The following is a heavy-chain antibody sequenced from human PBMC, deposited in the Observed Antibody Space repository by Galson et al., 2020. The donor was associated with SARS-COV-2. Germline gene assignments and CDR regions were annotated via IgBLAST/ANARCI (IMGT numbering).Heavy chain of an antibody. CDR2: INPNSGGT. Sequence: ASVKVSCKASGYTFTGYYMHWVRQAPGQGLEWMGWINPNSGGTNYAQKFQGRVTMTRDTSISTAYMELSRLRSDDTAVYYCARDYGSGSHNYYYYGMDVWGQGTTVTVSS. J-gene: IGHJ6*02. D-gene: IGHD3-10*01. V-gene: IGHV1-2*02. CDR1: GYTFTGYY. CDR3: ARDYGSGSHNYYYYGMDV.